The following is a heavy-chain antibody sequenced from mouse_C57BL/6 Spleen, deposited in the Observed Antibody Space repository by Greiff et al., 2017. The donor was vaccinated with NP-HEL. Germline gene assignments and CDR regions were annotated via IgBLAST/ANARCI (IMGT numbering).Heavy chain of an antibody. CDR3: TRYGGEGNYGDAMDY. V-gene: IGHV1-15*01. CDR2: IDPETGGT. Sequence: VQLQQSGAELVRPGASVTLSCKASGYTFTDYEMHWVKQTPVHGLEWIGAIDPETGGTAYNQKFKGKAILTADKSSSTAYMELRSLTSEDSAVYYCTRYGGEGNYGDAMDYWGQGTSVTVSS. J-gene: IGHJ4*01. CDR1: GYTFTDYE. D-gene: IGHD2-1*01.